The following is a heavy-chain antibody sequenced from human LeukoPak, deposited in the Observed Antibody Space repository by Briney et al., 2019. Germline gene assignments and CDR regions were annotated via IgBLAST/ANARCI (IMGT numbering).Heavy chain of an antibody. Sequence: GGSLRLSCAASGFTFSSYEMNWVRQAPGKGLEWLSYISSSGSTIYYADSVKGRFTISRDNAKNSLYLQMNSLRADDTAVYYCARGAYTVDYWGQGTLVTVSS. V-gene: IGHV3-48*03. D-gene: IGHD4-11*01. CDR1: GFTFSSYE. J-gene: IGHJ4*02. CDR2: ISSSGSTI. CDR3: ARGAYTVDY.